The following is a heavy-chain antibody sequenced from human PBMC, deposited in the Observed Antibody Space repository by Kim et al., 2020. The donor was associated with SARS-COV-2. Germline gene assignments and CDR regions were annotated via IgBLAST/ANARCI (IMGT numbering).Heavy chain of an antibody. Sequence: SETLSLTCTVSGGSISSSSYYWGWIRQPPGKGLEWIGSIYYSGSTYYNPSLKSRVTISVDTSKNQFSLKLSSVTAADTAVYYCARHVPTIFDPEHFDYWGQGTLVTVSS. J-gene: IGHJ4*02. CDR1: GGSISSSSYY. CDR3: ARHVPTIFDPEHFDY. CDR2: IYYSGST. D-gene: IGHD3-9*01. V-gene: IGHV4-39*01.